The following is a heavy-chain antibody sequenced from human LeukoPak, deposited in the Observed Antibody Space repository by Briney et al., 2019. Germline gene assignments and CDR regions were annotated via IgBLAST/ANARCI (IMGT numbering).Heavy chain of an antibody. J-gene: IGHJ4*02. CDR1: GYTFTSYG. V-gene: IGHV1-18*01. Sequence: ASVKVSCKASGYTFTSYGISWVRQAPGQGLEWMGWISTYNGNTNYAQMLQGRVTMTTDTSTSTAYMELRSLRSDDTAVYYRARGGSSGYYGAYFDYWGQGTLVTVSS. D-gene: IGHD3-22*01. CDR3: ARGGSSGYYGAYFDY. CDR2: ISTYNGNT.